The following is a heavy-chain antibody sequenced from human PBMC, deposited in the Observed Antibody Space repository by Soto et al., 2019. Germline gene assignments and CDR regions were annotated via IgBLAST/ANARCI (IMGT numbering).Heavy chain of an antibody. D-gene: IGHD6-6*01. CDR2: INPNSGGT. CDR3: ATPMSIAARPGYYFDY. CDR1: GYPFTGYY. J-gene: IGHJ4*02. Sequence: GXSVKVSCTASGYPFTGYYRHWGRQAPGQGLEWMGWINPNSGGTNYAQKFQGRVTMTRDTSISTAYMELSRLRSDDTAVYYCATPMSIAARPGYYFDYWGQGTLVTVSS. V-gene: IGHV1-2*02.